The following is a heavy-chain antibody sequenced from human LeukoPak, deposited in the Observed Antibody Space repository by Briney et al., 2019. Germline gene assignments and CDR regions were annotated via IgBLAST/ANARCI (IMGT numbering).Heavy chain of an antibody. CDR2: INIDGSST. CDR3: ARVIGWDEPFDL. CDR1: GFTLSNYW. D-gene: IGHD1-26*01. Sequence: PGGSLTLSCSASGFTLSNYWIHWVRQAPGKGLVWVSRINIDGSSTNYADSVRGRFTVFSDNAKNTLFLQMNSLRVEDTAVYYCARVIGWDEPFDLWGHGTLVTVSS. J-gene: IGHJ3*01. V-gene: IGHV3-74*01.